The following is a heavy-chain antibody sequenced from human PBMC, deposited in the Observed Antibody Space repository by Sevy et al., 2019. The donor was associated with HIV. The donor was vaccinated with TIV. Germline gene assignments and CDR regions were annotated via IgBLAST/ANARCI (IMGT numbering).Heavy chain of an antibody. V-gene: IGHV1-18*01. J-gene: IGHJ4*02. D-gene: IGHD6-13*01. CDR2: ISPYNANT. Sequence: ASVKVSCKASGYTFNSYGINWVRQAPGQGLEWMGRISPYNANTNYAQNLQDRVTMTSDTSTSTAYMELWSLRSDDTAVYFCARDKIAATGVMDYWGQGTLVTVSS. CDR1: GYTFNSYG. CDR3: ARDKIAATGVMDY.